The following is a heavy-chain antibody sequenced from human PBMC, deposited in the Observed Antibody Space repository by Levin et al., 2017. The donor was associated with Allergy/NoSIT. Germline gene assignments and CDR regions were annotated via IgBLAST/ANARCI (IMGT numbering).Heavy chain of an antibody. V-gene: IGHV3-48*01. D-gene: IGHD1-20*01. Sequence: GGSLRLSCTASGFTFSSYTMNWVRQAPGKGLEGVSYVAFNNSATHYADSVKGRFTISRANAKNSLYLQMNSLRAEDTAVYYCARDHNFAIDYWGQGTLVTVSS. CDR3: ARDHNFAIDY. J-gene: IGHJ4*02. CDR1: GFTFSSYT. CDR2: VAFNNSAT.